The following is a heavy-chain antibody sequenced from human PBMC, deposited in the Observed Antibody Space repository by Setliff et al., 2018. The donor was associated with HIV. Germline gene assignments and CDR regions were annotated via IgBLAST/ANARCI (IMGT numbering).Heavy chain of an antibody. CDR2: IYTSGST. D-gene: IGHD3-10*01. CDR1: GGSISSYY. V-gene: IGHV4-4*07. CDR3: ARDGSGSSYYYYYMDV. Sequence: PSETLSLTCTVSGGSISSYYWSWIRQPAGKGLEWIGRIYTSGSTNYNPSLKSRVTMSVDTSKNQFSLKLSFVTAADTAVYYCARDGSGSSYYYYYMDVWGKGTTVTVSS. J-gene: IGHJ6*03.